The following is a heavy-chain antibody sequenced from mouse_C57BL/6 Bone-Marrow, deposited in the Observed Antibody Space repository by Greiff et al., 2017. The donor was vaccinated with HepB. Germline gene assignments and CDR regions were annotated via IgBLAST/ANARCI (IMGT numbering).Heavy chain of an antibody. CDR1: GYTFTSYW. Sequence: QVQLKQPGAELVMPGASVKLSCKASGYTFTSYWMHWVKQRPGQGLEWIGEIDPSDSYTNYNQKFKGKSTLTVDKSSSTAYMQLSSLTSEDSAVYYCARGDGSSYAMDYWGQGTSVTVSS. CDR2: IDPSDSYT. V-gene: IGHV1-69*01. J-gene: IGHJ4*01. D-gene: IGHD1-1*01. CDR3: ARGDGSSYAMDY.